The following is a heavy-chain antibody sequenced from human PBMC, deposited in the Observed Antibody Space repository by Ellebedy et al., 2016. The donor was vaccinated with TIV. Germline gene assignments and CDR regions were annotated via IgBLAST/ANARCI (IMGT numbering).Heavy chain of an antibody. V-gene: IGHV3-53*01. J-gene: IGHJ5*02. CDR3: ARSGDLYNWVNA. CDR2: FYPDGSR. Sequence: GGSLRLSXAASGFTVSGHYMSWVRQAPGKGLEWVSLFYPDGSRHSADSVKGRLTISRDNTKNTLFLQMNSLRPEDTATYYCARSGDLYNWVNAWGQGTLVTVSS. D-gene: IGHD1-26*01. CDR1: GFTVSGHY.